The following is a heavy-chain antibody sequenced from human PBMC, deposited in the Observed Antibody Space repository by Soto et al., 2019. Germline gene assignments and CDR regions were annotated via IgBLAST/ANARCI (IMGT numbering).Heavy chain of an antibody. J-gene: IGHJ4*02. Sequence: GGSLRLSCAASGFTFTTYAMNWVRQAPGKGLEWVCGIRNTGSTTTYADSGKGRFTISRDNAKNTLYLQMNSLRGDDTAIYYCAKDAGVVPAATFDYWGQGALVTVSS. CDR2: IRNTGSTT. CDR3: AKDAGVVPAATFDY. V-gene: IGHV3-23*01. D-gene: IGHD2-2*01. CDR1: GFTFTTYA.